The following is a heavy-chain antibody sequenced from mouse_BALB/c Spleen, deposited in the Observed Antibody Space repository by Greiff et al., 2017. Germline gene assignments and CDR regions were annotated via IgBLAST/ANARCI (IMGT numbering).Heavy chain of an antibody. CDR1: GYSFTGYF. CDR3: ARGGYYGSSSYYAMDY. CDR2: INPYNGDT. Sequence: EVMLVESGPELVKPGASVKISCKASGYSFTGYFMNWVMQSHGKSLEWIGRINPYNGDTFYNQKFKGKATLTVDKSSSTAHMELRSLASEDSAVYYCARGGYYGSSSYYAMDYWGQGTSVTVSS. V-gene: IGHV1-20*02. D-gene: IGHD1-1*01. J-gene: IGHJ4*01.